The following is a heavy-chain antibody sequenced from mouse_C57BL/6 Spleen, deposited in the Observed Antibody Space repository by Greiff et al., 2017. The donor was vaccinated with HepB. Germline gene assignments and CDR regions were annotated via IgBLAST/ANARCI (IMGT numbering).Heavy chain of an antibody. CDR1: GYTFTEYT. V-gene: IGHV1-62-2*01. J-gene: IGHJ2*01. D-gene: IGHD4-1*02. Sequence: VKVVESGAELVKPGASVKLSCKASGYTFTEYTIHWVKQRSGQGLEWIGWFYPGSGSIKYNEKFKDKATLTADKSSSTVYMELSRLTSEDSAVYFCARHEDPQLGRGYFDYWGQGTTLTVSS. CDR3: ARHEDPQLGRGYFDY. CDR2: FYPGSGSI.